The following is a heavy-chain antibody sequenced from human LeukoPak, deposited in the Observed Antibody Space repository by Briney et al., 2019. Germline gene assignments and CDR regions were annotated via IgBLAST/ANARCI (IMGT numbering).Heavy chain of an antibody. J-gene: IGHJ6*03. CDR1: GYTFTSYD. V-gene: IGHV1-8*01. CDR3: ARAMIVSPDYYYYYMDV. Sequence: ASVKVSCKASGYTFTSYDINWVRQATGQGLEWMGWMNPNSGNTGYAQKFQGRVTMTRNTSISTAYMELSSLRSEDTAVYYCARAMIVSPDYYYYYMDVWGKGTTVTVSS. CDR2: MNPNSGNT. D-gene: IGHD3-22*01.